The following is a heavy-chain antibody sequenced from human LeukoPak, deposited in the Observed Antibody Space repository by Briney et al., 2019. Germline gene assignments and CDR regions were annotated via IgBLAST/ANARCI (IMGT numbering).Heavy chain of an antibody. CDR2: INSDGSST. J-gene: IGHJ6*02. CDR1: GFTFSSYW. D-gene: IGHD6-13*01. Sequence: GGPLRLSCAASGFTFSSYWMHWVRQAPGKGLVRVSRINSDGSSTIYADSVKGRFTISRDNAKNTLYLQMNSLRAEDTAVYYCARGPTAGIAAAGTDYYYGMDVWGQGTTVTVSS. CDR3: ARGPTAGIAAAGTDYYYGMDV. V-gene: IGHV3-74*01.